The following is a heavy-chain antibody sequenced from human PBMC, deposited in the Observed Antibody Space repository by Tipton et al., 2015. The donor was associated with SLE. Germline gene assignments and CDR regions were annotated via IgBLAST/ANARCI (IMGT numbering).Heavy chain of an antibody. CDR3: AKGRRLQWFDP. J-gene: IGHJ5*02. Sequence: TLSLTCTVSGGSISSHYWSWIRQPPGKGLEWIGYIYYSGSTNYNPSLKSRVTISVDTSKNQFSLKLSSVTAADTAVYYCAKGRRLQWFDPWGQGTLVTVSS. V-gene: IGHV4-59*11. CDR1: GGSISSHY. CDR2: IYYSGST.